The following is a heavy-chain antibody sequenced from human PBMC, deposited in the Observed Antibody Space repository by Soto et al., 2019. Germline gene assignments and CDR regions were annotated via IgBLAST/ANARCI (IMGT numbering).Heavy chain of an antibody. Sequence: QVQLVESGGGVVQPGRSLRLSCAASGFTFSSYGMHWVRQAPGKGLEWVAVISKDGNVKYYAESVKGRFTISSDNSKNALYLQMKSLGADDTADYYCTGEVSSSYWGQGSLVTVSS. CDR2: ISKDGNVK. V-gene: IGHV3-30*03. CDR1: GFTFSSYG. J-gene: IGHJ4*02. D-gene: IGHD2-8*02. CDR3: TGEVSSSY.